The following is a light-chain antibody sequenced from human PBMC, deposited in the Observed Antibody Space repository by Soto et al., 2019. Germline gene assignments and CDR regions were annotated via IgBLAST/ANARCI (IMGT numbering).Light chain of an antibody. J-gene: IGLJ2*01. CDR3: SSYTRSTTLV. CDR2: DVS. Sequence: QSVLTQPASVSGSPGQSITISCTGTSSDVGGYDFVSWYQQHPGKAPKLMIYDVSNRPSGVSDRFSGFKSGNTASLTISGLQAEDEADYYCSSYTRSTTLVFGGGTKVTVL. CDR1: SSDVGGYDF. V-gene: IGLV2-14*03.